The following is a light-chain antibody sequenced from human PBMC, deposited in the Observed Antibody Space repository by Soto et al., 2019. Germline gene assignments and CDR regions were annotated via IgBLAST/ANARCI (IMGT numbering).Light chain of an antibody. CDR1: SSDVGGYNY. V-gene: IGLV2-14*01. CDR3: SSYTSRSTLV. CDR2: EVT. J-gene: IGLJ1*01. Sequence: QSALTQPRSVSGSPGQSVTVSCIGTSSDVGGYNYVSWYQQHPGKAPKLMIYEVTNRPSGVSNRFSGSKSGNTASLTISGLQAEDEADYYCSSYTSRSTLVFGTGTKVTV.